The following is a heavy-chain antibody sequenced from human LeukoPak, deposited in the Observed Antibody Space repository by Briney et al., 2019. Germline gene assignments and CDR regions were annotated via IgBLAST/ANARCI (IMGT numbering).Heavy chain of an antibody. D-gene: IGHD3-3*01. CDR1: GFTVSSNY. CDR2: LYSGGST. Sequence: PGGSLRLSCAASGFTVSSNYMSWVRQAPGKGLEWVSVLYSGGSTYYADSVKGRFNISRDNSNNTLYLQMNSLRAEDTAVCYCARFEWSSGYFDLWGRGTLVIVSS. J-gene: IGHJ2*01. V-gene: IGHV3-66*01. CDR3: ARFEWSSGYFDL.